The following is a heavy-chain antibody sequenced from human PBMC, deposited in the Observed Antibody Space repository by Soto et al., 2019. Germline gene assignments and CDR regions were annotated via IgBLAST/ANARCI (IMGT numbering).Heavy chain of an antibody. D-gene: IGHD6-13*01. V-gene: IGHV4-39*01. CDR2: IYYVGST. CDR1: CGDISSGDYY. Sequence: SETLSRTCTVSCGDISSGDYYCAWIRQPPGKGLEWIASIYYVGSTFYNSSLESRVTISVYMSKNLFSLKLTSVTDTDTAVYFCTGHQALRAAVEGFDPWGQGTLVTVSS. CDR3: TGHQALRAAVEGFDP. J-gene: IGHJ5*02.